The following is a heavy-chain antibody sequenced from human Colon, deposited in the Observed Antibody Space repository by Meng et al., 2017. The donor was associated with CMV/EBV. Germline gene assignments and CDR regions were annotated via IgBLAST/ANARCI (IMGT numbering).Heavy chain of an antibody. CDR2: ISYTGNT. J-gene: IGHJ6*02. CDR1: DYY. D-gene: IGHD3-3*01. CDR3: ARDREATDFWSLYYVFGMDV. Sequence: DYYWTWVRQPPGKGLEWIGYISYTGNTFYSPSLKSRVIMSLDRSKNQFSLRLTSVTAADTAIYYCARDREATDFWSLYYVFGMDVWGQGTTVTVSS. V-gene: IGHV4-30-4*01.